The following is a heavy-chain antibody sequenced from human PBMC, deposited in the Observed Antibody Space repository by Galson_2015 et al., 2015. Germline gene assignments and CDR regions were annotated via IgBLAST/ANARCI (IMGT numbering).Heavy chain of an antibody. Sequence: SVKVSCKASGGTFSSYAISWVRQAPGQGLEWMGGIIPIFGTANYAQKFQGRVTITADESTSTAYMELSSLRSEDTAVYYCARAAEPISTYDYIWGSYRYTGDPYRTDYYYYMDVWGKGTTVTVSS. J-gene: IGHJ6*03. CDR3: ARAAEPISTYDYIWGSYRYTGDPYRTDYYYYMDV. D-gene: IGHD3-16*02. CDR1: GGTFSSYA. CDR2: IIPIFGTA. V-gene: IGHV1-69*13.